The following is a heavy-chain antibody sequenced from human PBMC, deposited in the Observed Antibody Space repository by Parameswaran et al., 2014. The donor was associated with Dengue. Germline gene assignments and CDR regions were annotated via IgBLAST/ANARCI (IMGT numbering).Heavy chain of an antibody. Sequence: WVRQAPGQGLEWMGWMNPNSGNTGYAQKFQGRVTMTRNTSISTAYMELSSLRSEDTAVYYCARGYSSGWLQSFDYWGQGTLVTVSS. CDR3: ARGYSSGWLQSFDY. D-gene: IGHD6-19*01. J-gene: IGHJ4*02. V-gene: IGHV1-8*01. CDR2: MNPNSGNT.